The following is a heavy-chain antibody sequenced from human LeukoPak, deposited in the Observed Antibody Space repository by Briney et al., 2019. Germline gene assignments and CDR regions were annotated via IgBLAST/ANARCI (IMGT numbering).Heavy chain of an antibody. J-gene: IGHJ5*02. CDR2: TYYRSRWYT. Sequence: PSQTLSLTCAISGDSVSSNSVVWHWIRQSPSRGLEWLGRTYYRSRWYTEYAVSVKSRITINPDTSKNQFSLQLNSVTPEDTAVYYCARLTPPPWNYVGESWFDTWGQGTLVSVSS. V-gene: IGHV6-1*01. CDR1: GDSVSSNSVV. CDR3: ARLTPPPWNYVGESWFDT. D-gene: IGHD1-7*01.